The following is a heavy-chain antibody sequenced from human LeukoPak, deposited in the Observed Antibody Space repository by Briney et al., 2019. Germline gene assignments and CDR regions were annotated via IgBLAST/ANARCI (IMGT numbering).Heavy chain of an antibody. V-gene: IGHV4-39*01. Sequence: SETLSLTCTVSGGSISSSSYYWGWIRQPPGKGLEWIGSIYYSGSTYYNPSLKSRVTISVDTSKNQFSLKLSSVTAADTAVYYCARLGGFATYYYDSSGSEAFDIWGQGTMVTVSS. D-gene: IGHD3-22*01. CDR1: GGSISSSSYY. J-gene: IGHJ3*02. CDR2: IYYSGST. CDR3: ARLGGFATYYYDSSGSEAFDI.